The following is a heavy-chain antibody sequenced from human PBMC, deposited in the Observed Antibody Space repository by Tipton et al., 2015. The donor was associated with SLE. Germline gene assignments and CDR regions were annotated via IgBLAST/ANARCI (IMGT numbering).Heavy chain of an antibody. CDR2: TSTSGNT. D-gene: IGHD4-17*01. Sequence: TLSLTCTVSGGSISSYYWSWIRQPPGKGLEWIGRTSTSGNTNYNPSLKSRISMSVDTSKNQFSLNMKSVTAADTAVYYCARETTVRYAYYGVDVWGQGTTVTVSS. CDR1: GGSISSYY. V-gene: IGHV4-4*07. CDR3: ARETTVRYAYYGVDV. J-gene: IGHJ6*02.